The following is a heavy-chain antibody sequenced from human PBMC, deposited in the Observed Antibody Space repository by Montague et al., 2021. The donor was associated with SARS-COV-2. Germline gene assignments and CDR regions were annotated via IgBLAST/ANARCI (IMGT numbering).Heavy chain of an antibody. CDR3: ARAGSGSYRYGMDV. V-gene: IGHV3-30*04. CDR1: GFTFSSYA. J-gene: IGHJ6*02. D-gene: IGHD3-10*01. Sequence: SLRLSCAASGFTFSSYAMHWVRQAPGKGLEWVALTSYDGSNKYYVDSVKGRFTISRDNSENTLYVQMNSLRAEDTAMYYCARAGSGSYRYGMDVWGQGTTVTVSS. CDR2: TSYDGSNK.